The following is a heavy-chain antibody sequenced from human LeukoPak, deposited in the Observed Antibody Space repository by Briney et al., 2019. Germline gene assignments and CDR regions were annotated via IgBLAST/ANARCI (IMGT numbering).Heavy chain of an antibody. Sequence: SQTLSLTCTVSGVSISSGSYYWSWIRQPAGKGLEWIGRIYTSGSTNYNPSLKSRVTISVDTSKNQFSLKLSSVTAADTAVYYCARAAEDTAMVSGWFDPWGQGTLVTVSS. V-gene: IGHV4-61*02. J-gene: IGHJ5*02. CDR1: GVSISSGSYY. CDR2: IYTSGST. CDR3: ARAAEDTAMVSGWFDP. D-gene: IGHD5-18*01.